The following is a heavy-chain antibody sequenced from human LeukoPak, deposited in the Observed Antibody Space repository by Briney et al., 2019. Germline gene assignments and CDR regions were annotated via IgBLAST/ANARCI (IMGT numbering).Heavy chain of an antibody. CDR1: GGTFSSYA. V-gene: IGHV1-2*02. D-gene: IGHD3-10*01. J-gene: IGHJ4*02. Sequence: ASVKVSCKASGGTFSSYAISWVRRAPGQGLEWMGWMNPNSGDTNYAQKFQGRVTMTRDTSISTAYMELSRLRFDDTAVYYCHASVSYAPDSWGQGTLVTVSS. CDR3: HASVSYAPDS. CDR2: MNPNSGDT.